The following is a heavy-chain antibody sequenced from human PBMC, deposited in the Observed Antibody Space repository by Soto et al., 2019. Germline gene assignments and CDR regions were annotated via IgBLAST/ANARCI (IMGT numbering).Heavy chain of an antibody. CDR2: MNPNSGNT. CDR3: ASPETGDISVYYYHY. D-gene: IGHD3-22*01. J-gene: IGHJ4*02. Sequence: ASVKVSCKASGYTFTSYDINWVRQATGQGLEWMGWMNPNSGNTGYAQKFQGRVTMTRNTSISTAYMELSSLRSEDTAVYYCASPETGDISVYYYHYGGKGTLVTVPS. CDR1: GYTFTSYD. V-gene: IGHV1-8*01.